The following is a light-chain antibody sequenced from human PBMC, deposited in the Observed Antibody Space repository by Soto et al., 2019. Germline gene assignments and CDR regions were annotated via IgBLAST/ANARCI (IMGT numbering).Light chain of an antibody. CDR2: RAS. J-gene: IGKJ2*01. Sequence: DIVLTQSPDTLSLFPGERATLSCRASQGIGVSLAWYQHKPGQAPRLVIYRASNRAAGIPARFSASGSGTDLTLSINNQEPEDTAFYFCHQRGSWPYTFGQGTNLEIK. CDR1: QGIGVS. V-gene: IGKV3D-11*01. CDR3: HQRGSWPYT.